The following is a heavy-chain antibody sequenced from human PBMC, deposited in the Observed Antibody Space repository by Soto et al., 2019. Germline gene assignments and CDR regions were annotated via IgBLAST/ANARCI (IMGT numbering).Heavy chain of an antibody. D-gene: IGHD2-21*02. CDR2: IFVGSGNT. J-gene: IGHJ4*02. Sequence: QMQLVQSGPEVKKPGPSVKVSCKASGFTFTSSAVQWVRQARGQRLEWIGWIFVGSGNTNYAQKFQERVTIPRDMSTSTVYMELSSLRSEDTAVYYCAAERTYFGGDCYVDWGQGTLVTVSS. CDR1: GFTFTSSA. CDR3: AAERTYFGGDCYVD. V-gene: IGHV1-58*01.